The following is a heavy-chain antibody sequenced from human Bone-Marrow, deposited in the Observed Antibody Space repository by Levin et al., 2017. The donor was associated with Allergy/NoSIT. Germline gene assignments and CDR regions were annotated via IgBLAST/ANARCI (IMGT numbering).Heavy chain of an antibody. D-gene: IGHD2-2*01. Sequence: SETLSLTCAVYGGSFSGYYWSWIRQPPGKGLEWIGEINHSGSTNYNPSLKSRVTISVDTSKNQFSLKLSSVTAADTAVYYCARAWSANIVVVPAANMHPYYYYGMDVWGQGTTVTVSS. CDR3: ARAWSANIVVVPAANMHPYYYYGMDV. V-gene: IGHV4-34*01. CDR1: GGSFSGYY. CDR2: INHSGST. J-gene: IGHJ6*02.